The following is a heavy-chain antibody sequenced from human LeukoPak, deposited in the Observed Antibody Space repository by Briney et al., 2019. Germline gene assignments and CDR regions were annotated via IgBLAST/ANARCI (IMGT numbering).Heavy chain of an antibody. CDR3: AREPGPGYFDY. CDR1: GLTFNSHA. CDR2: ISHDGSDK. V-gene: IGHV3-30-3*01. D-gene: IGHD1-14*01. J-gene: IGHJ4*02. Sequence: GGSLRLSCAASGLTFNSHAMHWVRQAPGKGLEWVAVISHDGSDKHYTDSVKGRFTISRDNSRNTLYLQMNSLRAEDTAVYYCAREPGPGYFDYWGQGTLVTVSS.